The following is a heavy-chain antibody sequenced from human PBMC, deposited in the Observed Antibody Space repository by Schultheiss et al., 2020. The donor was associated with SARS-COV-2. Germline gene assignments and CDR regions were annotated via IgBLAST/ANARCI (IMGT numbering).Heavy chain of an antibody. V-gene: IGHV3-23*01. Sequence: GGSLRLSCAVSGVTFSSYAMNWVRQAPGKGLEWVSAITGNGASTFYADSVKGRFTISRDNSKNTLYLQMNSLRAEDTAVYFCAKDPPDYGDVSLYYFDYWGQGTLVTVSS. CDR3: AKDPPDYGDVSLYYFDY. CDR1: GVTFSSYA. D-gene: IGHD4-17*01. CDR2: ITGNGAST. J-gene: IGHJ4*02.